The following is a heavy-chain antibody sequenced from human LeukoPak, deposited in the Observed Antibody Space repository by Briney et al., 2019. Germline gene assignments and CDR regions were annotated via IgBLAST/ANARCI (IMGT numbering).Heavy chain of an antibody. CDR2: ISSSSSYI. CDR3: ARDFWISSRFFAFDI. J-gene: IGHJ3*02. V-gene: IGHV3-21*01. CDR1: GFTFSSYS. D-gene: IGHD2-2*03. Sequence: GGSLRLSCAASGFTFSSYSMNWVRQAPGKGLEWVSSISSSSSYIYYADSVKGRFTISRDNAKNSLYLQMNSLRAEDTAVYYCARDFWISSRFFAFDIWGQGTMVTVSS.